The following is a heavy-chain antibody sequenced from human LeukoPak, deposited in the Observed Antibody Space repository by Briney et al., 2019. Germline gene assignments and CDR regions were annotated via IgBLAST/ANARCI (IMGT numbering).Heavy chain of an antibody. V-gene: IGHV1-69*05. CDR2: IIPIFGTA. D-gene: IGHD6-19*01. Sequence: EASVKVSCKASGGTFSSYAISWVRQAPGQGLEWMGRIIPIFGTANYAQKFQGRVTITTDESTSTAYMELSSLRSEDTAVYYCASHGKQWLAYFDYWGQGTLVTVSS. J-gene: IGHJ4*02. CDR1: GGTFSSYA. CDR3: ASHGKQWLAYFDY.